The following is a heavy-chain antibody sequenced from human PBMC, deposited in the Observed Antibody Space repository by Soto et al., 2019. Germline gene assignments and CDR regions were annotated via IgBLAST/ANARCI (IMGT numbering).Heavy chain of an antibody. CDR2: IYYSGST. D-gene: IGHD3-10*01. CDR3: ARFSFRNTYYYGMDV. J-gene: IGHJ6*02. V-gene: IGHV4-59*01. CDR1: GGSISSYY. Sequence: PSETLSLTCTVSGGSISSYYWSWIRQPPGKGLEWIGYIYYSGSTNYNPSLKSRVTISVDTSKNQFSLKLSSVTAADTAVYYCARFSFRNTYYYGMDVWGQGTTVTVSS.